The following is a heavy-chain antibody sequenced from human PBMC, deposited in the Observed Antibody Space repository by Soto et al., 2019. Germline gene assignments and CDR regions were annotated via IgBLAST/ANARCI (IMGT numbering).Heavy chain of an antibody. D-gene: IGHD3-9*01. V-gene: IGHV3-30*18. J-gene: IGHJ4*02. CDR2: ISYDGSNK. CDR3: AKGERYFDWLLEIDY. CDR1: GFTFSSYG. Sequence: GGSLRLSCAASGFTFSSYGMHWVRQAPGKGLEWVAVISYDGSNKYYADSVKGRFTISRDNSKNTLYLQMNSLRADDTAVYYCAKGERYFDWLLEIDYWGQGTLVTVSS.